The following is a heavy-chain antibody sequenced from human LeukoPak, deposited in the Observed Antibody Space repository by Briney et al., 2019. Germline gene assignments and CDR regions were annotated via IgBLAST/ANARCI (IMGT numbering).Heavy chain of an antibody. CDR3: AKDCRRAVVPAAMDY. CDR2: IWYDGSNK. V-gene: IGHV3-33*06. CDR1: GFTFSSYG. Sequence: GGSLRLSCAASGFTFSSYGMHWVRQAPGKGLDWVAVIWYDGSNKYYADSVKGRFTISRDNSKNTLYLQMNSLRAEDTAVYYCAKDCRRAVVPAAMDYWGQGTLVTVSS. D-gene: IGHD2-2*01. J-gene: IGHJ4*02.